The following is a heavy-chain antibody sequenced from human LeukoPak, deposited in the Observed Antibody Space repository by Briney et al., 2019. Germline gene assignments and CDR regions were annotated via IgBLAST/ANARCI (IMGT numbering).Heavy chain of an antibody. CDR3: ARDHSYDSSGYYWDDAFDI. CDR2: ISYDGSNK. Sequence: GGSLRLSCAASGFTFSSYAMHWVRQAPGKGLEWGAVISYDGSNKYYADSVKGRFTISRDNSKNTLYLQMNSLRAEDTAVYYCARDHSYDSSGYYWDDAFDIWGQGTMVTVSS. V-gene: IGHV3-30-3*01. CDR1: GFTFSSYA. D-gene: IGHD3-22*01. J-gene: IGHJ3*02.